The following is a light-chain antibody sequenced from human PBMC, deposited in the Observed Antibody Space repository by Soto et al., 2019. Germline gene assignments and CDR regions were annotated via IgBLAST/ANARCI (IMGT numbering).Light chain of an antibody. V-gene: IGKV3-11*01. J-gene: IGKJ3*01. CDR3: QQRSHWPLLLP. CDR2: DAS. CDR1: QSVSSY. Sequence: EIVLTQSPATLSLSPGERATLSCRASQSVSSYLAWYHQKPGQAPRLLIYDASNRPTGIPARFSGSGSRADFTLAISRLAPEDCAVYYCQQRSHWPLLLPFGPGTKVDIK.